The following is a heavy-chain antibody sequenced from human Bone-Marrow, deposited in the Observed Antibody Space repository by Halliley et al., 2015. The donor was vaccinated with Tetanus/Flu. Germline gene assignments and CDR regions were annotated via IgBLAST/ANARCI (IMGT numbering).Heavy chain of an antibody. CDR2: IYYTGST. Sequence: TLSLTCTVSGGSISSGGFFWSWIRQLPGKGLEWIGYIYYTGSTYYNSSLKSRVSMSIDTSKNQFSLKLSSVTAADTAIYYCARDLPSGYTSCLDPWGQGSLVTVSS. CDR3: ARDLPSGYTSCLDP. V-gene: IGHV4-31*03. D-gene: IGHD2-2*01. CDR1: GGSISSGGFF. J-gene: IGHJ5*02.